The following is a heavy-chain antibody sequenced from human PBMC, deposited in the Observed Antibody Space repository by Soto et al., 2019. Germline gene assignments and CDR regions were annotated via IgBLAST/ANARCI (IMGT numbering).Heavy chain of an antibody. V-gene: IGHV1-2*02. CDR2: INPNSGGT. D-gene: IGHD6-13*01. J-gene: IGHJ6*02. CDR1: GYTFTGYY. Sequence: ASVKVSCKASGYTFTGYYMHWVRQAPGQGLEWVGWINPNSGGTNYAQKFQGRVTMTRDTSISTAYMELSRLRSDDTAVYYCARGMQQPSYYYGMDVWGQGTTVTVS. CDR3: ARGMQQPSYYYGMDV.